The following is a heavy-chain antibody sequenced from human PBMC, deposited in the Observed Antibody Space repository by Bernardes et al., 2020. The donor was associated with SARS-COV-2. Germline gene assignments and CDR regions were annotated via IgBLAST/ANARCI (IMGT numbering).Heavy chain of an antibody. V-gene: IGHV4-39*01. CDR2: IYSSGSS. J-gene: IGHJ6*02. D-gene: IGHD2-21*02. CDR3: AGSSCGIDCYIGWLRSWDYGMDV. Sequence: SEPLSLTCTVSGASISSTNYYWVWLRQPPGKGREWIRSIYSSGSSYYNPSLQIRVGGSVYTSKNQFSLRLSFVTAADTAVYYCAGSSCGIDCYIGWLRSWDYGMDVWGQGTTVTVSS. CDR1: GASISSTNYY.